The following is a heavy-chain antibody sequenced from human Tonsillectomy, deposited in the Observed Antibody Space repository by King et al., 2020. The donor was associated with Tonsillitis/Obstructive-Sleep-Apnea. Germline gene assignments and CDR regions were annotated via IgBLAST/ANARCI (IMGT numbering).Heavy chain of an antibody. CDR3: AEAMVQGIIITIFDY. Sequence: VQLVESGGGLVQPGGSLRLSCAASGITFSSYAMSGVRQAPGKGLEWVSTISGGGGSTYYADSVKGRFTISRDNSKNTLYLQMNSLRAEDTAVYYCAEAMVQGIIITIFDYWGQGTLVTVSS. CDR2: ISGGGGST. CDR1: GITFSSYA. J-gene: IGHJ4*02. V-gene: IGHV3-23*04. D-gene: IGHD3-10*01.